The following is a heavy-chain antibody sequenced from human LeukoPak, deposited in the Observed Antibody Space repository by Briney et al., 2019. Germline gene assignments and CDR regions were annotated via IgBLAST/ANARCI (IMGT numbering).Heavy chain of an antibody. Sequence: GGSLRLSCAASGFTFSSYGMHWVCQAPGKGLEWVAVISYDGSNKYYADSVKGRFTISRDNSKNTLYLQMNSLRAEDTAVYYCAKDRVVVVPADDWFDAWGQRTLVTVSS. V-gene: IGHV3-30*18. CDR1: GFTFSSYG. CDR2: ISYDGSNK. J-gene: IGHJ5*02. CDR3: AKDRVVVVPADDWFDA. D-gene: IGHD2-2*01.